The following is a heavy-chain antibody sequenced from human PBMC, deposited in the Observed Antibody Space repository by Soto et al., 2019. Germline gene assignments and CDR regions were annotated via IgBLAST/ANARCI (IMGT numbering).Heavy chain of an antibody. Sequence: GGSLRLSCAASGFPFGTYGMSWVRQSPGKGLEWVSVISVSGESTYYADSVKGRFTISRDNSKNTLYLQMNSLRAEDTAVYYCAKDGVLFDIWGQGTMVTVSS. J-gene: IGHJ3*02. CDR2: ISVSGEST. CDR3: AKDGVLFDI. V-gene: IGHV3-23*01. CDR1: GFPFGTYG. D-gene: IGHD3-10*01.